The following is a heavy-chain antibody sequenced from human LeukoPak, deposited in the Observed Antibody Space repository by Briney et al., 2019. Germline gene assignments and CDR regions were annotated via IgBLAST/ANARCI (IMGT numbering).Heavy chain of an antibody. D-gene: IGHD5-24*01. Sequence: GGSLGPSCAASGFTFSSHGMNCGPHGPGEGRGGVSGISPSGDLLYYADAVKREVTISRDNSKNTLYLQMNSLRADDTAVYYCATDDGGGGFQDWGQGTLVTVSS. J-gene: IGHJ1*01. CDR3: ATDDGGGGFQD. V-gene: IGHV3-23*01. CDR2: ISPSGDLL. CDR1: GFTFSSHG.